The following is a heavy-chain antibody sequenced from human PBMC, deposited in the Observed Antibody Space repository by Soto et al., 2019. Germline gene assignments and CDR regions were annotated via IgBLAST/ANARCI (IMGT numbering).Heavy chain of an antibody. Sequence: EVQLVESGGGLVKPGGSLRLSCAASGFTFSSYSMNWVRQAPGKGLEWVSSISSSSSYIYYADSVKGRFTISRDNAKNSLYPQMNSLRAEDTAVYYCARDFTPRDCSSTGRLMNGFDPWGQGTLVTVSS. J-gene: IGHJ5*02. CDR2: ISSSSSYI. D-gene: IGHD2-2*01. CDR1: GFTFSSYS. CDR3: ARDFTPRDCSSTGRLMNGFDP. V-gene: IGHV3-21*01.